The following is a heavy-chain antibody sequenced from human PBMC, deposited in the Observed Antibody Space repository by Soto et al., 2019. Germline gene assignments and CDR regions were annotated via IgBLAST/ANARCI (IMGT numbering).Heavy chain of an antibody. Sequence: QVQLQQWGAGLLKPSETLSLTCAVYGGSFSGYYWTWIRQPPGTGLEWIGEINHSGSTNYNPSLKSRVTISVDTSKNQFSLKLTSVTAADTAAYYCARDKITGLFDYWGQGTLVTV. V-gene: IGHV4-34*01. J-gene: IGHJ4*02. D-gene: IGHD2-8*02. CDR2: INHSGST. CDR1: GGSFSGYY. CDR3: ARDKITGLFDY.